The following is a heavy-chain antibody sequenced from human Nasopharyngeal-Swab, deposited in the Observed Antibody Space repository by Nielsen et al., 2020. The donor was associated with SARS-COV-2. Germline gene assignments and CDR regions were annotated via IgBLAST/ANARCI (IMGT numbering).Heavy chain of an antibody. CDR3: ARSSQSYGYEFDF. J-gene: IGHJ5*01. D-gene: IGHD3-16*01. V-gene: IGHV5-51*01. Sequence: KVSCKGSGYRFSTYWIVWVRQMPGRGLEWMGTIYPGDSDTRYSPSFQGQATLSADKSMNTAHLQWSSLKAADTAMYYCARSSQSYGYEFDFWGQGTLVTVSP. CDR2: IYPGDSDT. CDR1: GYRFSTYW.